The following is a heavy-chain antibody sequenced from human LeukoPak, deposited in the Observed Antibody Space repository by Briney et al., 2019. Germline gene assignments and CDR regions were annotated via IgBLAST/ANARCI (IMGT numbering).Heavy chain of an antibody. CDR3: ARDDCGDTCYPGGY. CDR1: GYIFTKYV. Sequence: GASVKVSCKASGYIFTKYVAHWVRQAPGQRPEWMGWIKAGNGGTKYSQNFQDRLTITRDTSASTVYMELSSLTSEDTALYYCARDDCGDTCYPGGYWGQGTLVTVSS. J-gene: IGHJ4*02. CDR2: IKAGNGGT. V-gene: IGHV1-3*01. D-gene: IGHD2-21*01.